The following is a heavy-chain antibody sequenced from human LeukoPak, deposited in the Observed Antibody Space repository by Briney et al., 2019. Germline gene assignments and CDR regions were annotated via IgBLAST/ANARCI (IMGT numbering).Heavy chain of an antibody. J-gene: IGHJ4*02. Sequence: GESLKVSCKASGYSFTNNWIGWVRQRPGKGLEWMGMIYPGDSDTKYSPSFRGQVTISADKSMTTAYLQWSSLKASDTAMYYCARHAADSSGYWTPFDYWGQGTLVTVSS. CDR3: ARHAADSSGYWTPFDY. CDR1: GYSFTNNW. CDR2: IYPGDSDT. V-gene: IGHV5-51*01. D-gene: IGHD3-22*01.